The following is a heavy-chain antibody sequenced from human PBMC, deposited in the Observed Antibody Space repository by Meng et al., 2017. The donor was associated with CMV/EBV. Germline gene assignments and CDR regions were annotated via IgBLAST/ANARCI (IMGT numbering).Heavy chain of an antibody. D-gene: IGHD2-2*02. Sequence: RYAMSRVRQDPGKGREGVGAMSGRGGRKYYADSVKCRVTISRDNSKNKLDLQMNRLRAEHTAVYYGAKDWIVVVRAAIDASYNWFDPWGQGTLVTVSS. CDR1: RYA. CDR3: AKDWIVVVRAAIDASYNWFDP. CDR2: MSGRGGRK. V-gene: IGHV3-23*01. J-gene: IGHJ5*02.